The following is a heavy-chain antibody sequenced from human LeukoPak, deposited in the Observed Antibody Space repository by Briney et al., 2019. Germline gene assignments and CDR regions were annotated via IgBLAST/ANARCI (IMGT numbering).Heavy chain of an antibody. CDR1: GFTFSSYS. J-gene: IGHJ4*02. D-gene: IGHD3-10*01. V-gene: IGHV3-21*01. CDR2: ISSSSSYI. Sequence: GGSLRLSCAASGFTFSSYSMNWVRQAPGKGLEWVSSISSSSSYIYYADSVKGRLTISRDNAKNSLYLQMNSLRAEDTAVYYCARSPMVRGVIIYDYWGQGTLVTVSS. CDR3: ARSPMVRGVIIYDY.